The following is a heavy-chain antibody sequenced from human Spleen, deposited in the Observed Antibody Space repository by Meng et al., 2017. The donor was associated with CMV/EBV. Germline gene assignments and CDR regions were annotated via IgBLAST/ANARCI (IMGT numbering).Heavy chain of an antibody. CDR1: GFTFSSYS. CDR3: ARDLDWNYGYFGLDV. Sequence: GGSLRLSCAASGFTFSSYSMNWVRQAPGKGLEWVSSISSSSSYIYYADSVKGRFTVSRDNGKKSLYLQMNSLRAEDTAVYYCARDLDWNYGYFGLDVWGQGTTVTVSS. V-gene: IGHV3-21*01. CDR2: ISSSSSYI. J-gene: IGHJ6*02. D-gene: IGHD1-7*01.